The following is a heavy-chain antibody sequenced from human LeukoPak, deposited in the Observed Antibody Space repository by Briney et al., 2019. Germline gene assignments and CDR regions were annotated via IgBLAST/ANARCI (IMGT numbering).Heavy chain of an antibody. J-gene: IGHJ5*02. CDR2: ISYDGSNK. V-gene: IGHV3-30-3*01. CDR1: GFTFSSYA. D-gene: IGHD6-13*01. CDR3: ARGKGIAATWRNWFDP. Sequence: GGSLRLSCAASGFTFSSYAMHWVRQAPGKGLEWVAVISYDGSNKYYAYSVKGRFTISRDNSKNTLYLQMNSRRAEDTAVYYCARGKGIAATWRNWFDPWGQGTLVTVSS.